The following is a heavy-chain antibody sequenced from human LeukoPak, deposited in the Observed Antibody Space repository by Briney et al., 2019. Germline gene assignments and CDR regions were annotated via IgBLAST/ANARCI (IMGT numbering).Heavy chain of an antibody. V-gene: IGHV4-39*01. D-gene: IGHD6-13*01. J-gene: IGHJ4*02. CDR2: IYYSGST. CDR1: GGSISSSSYY. Sequence: SETLSLTCTVSGGSISSSSYYWGWIRQPPGKGPDWIGNIYYSGSTYYNPSLKSRVTISVDTSKNQFSLKLTSVTAADTAVYYCARSNIGTRTYDYWGQGTLVTVSS. CDR3: ARSNIGTRTYDY.